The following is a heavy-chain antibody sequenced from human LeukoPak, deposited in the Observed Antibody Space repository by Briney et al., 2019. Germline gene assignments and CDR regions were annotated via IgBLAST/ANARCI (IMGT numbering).Heavy chain of an antibody. V-gene: IGHV3-23*01. D-gene: IGHD6-13*01. CDR3: AKDSSSSSWYNSFGY. Sequence: GGSLRLSCAASGFTFSNYAMNWVRQAPGKGLEWVSAISGSGGSTYYADSVKGRFTISRDNSKNTLHLQMNSLRAEDTAVYYCAKDSSSSSWYNSFGYWGQGTLVTVSS. J-gene: IGHJ4*02. CDR2: ISGSGGST. CDR1: GFTFSNYA.